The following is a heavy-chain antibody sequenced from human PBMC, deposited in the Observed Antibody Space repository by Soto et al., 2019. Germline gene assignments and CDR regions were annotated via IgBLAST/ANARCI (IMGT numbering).Heavy chain of an antibody. V-gene: IGHV3-30-3*01. Sequence: GGFKRDCCRADWFNCSGYAIHCVRQAPGKGQKWVSVISYDGSNKYYADSVKGRFTISRDNCKNTLCLQMNSLRAEDTAVYYCARDFHPYYYFWNGYLESFLDAFDIWGQGTMVTVSS. CDR1: WFNCSGYA. J-gene: IGHJ3*02. CDR2: ISYDGSNK. D-gene: IGHD3-3*01. CDR3: ARDFHPYYYFWNGYLESFLDAFDI.